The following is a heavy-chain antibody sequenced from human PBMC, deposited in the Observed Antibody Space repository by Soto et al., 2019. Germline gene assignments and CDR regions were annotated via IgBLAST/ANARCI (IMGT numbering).Heavy chain of an antibody. CDR2: ISSSSSYI. CDR1: GFTFSSYI. V-gene: IGHV3-21*01. Sequence: EVQLVESGGGLVKPGGSLRLSCAASGFTFSSYIMNWVRQAPGKGLEWVSSISSSSSYIYYADSVKGRFTISRDNAKNSLYLQMNSLRAEDTAVYYCARVQVLWFGELFSDAFDIWGQGTMVTVSS. CDR3: ARVQVLWFGELFSDAFDI. J-gene: IGHJ3*02. D-gene: IGHD3-10*01.